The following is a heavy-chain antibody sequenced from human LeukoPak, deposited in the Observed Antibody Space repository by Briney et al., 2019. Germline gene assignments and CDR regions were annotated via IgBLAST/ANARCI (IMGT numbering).Heavy chain of an antibody. D-gene: IGHD3-22*01. CDR2: IISSGSTI. CDR3: ARPYPYYYDSSGYI. J-gene: IGHJ4*02. V-gene: IGHV3-11*01. Sequence: GGSLRLSCAASGFTFSDYYMSWIRQAPGKGLEWVSCIISSGSTIYYADSVKGRFTISRDNAKNSLYLQMNSLRAEDTAVYYCARPYPYYYDSSGYIWGQGTLVTVSS. CDR1: GFTFSDYY.